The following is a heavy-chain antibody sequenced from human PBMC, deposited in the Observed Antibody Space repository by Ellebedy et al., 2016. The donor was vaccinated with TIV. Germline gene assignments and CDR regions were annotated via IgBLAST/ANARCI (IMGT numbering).Heavy chain of an antibody. CDR1: GFTFSRYS. J-gene: IGHJ4*02. CDR3: ARDPNSPGDTGYGDY. D-gene: IGHD5-12*01. Sequence: GESLKISCAASGFTFSRYSMHWVRQAPGKGLEWVALISSDGSNKYYAGSVKGRFTISRDNSKNTLFLQNNILRAEDTAVYYCARDPNSPGDTGYGDYWGQGVVVTVST. V-gene: IGHV3-30*01. CDR2: ISSDGSNK.